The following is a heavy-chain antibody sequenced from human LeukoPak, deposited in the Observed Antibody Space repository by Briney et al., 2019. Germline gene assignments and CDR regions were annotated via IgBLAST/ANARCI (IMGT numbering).Heavy chain of an antibody. CDR2: ISSDGTYT. D-gene: IGHD6-6*01. V-gene: IGHV3-74*01. J-gene: IGHJ3*01. CDR3: ARSSYSSSSSV. Sequence: PGGSLRLSCAASGFTFSSHLMHWVRQAPGKGLVWVSRISSDGTYTNYADSVRGRFTISRDNAKNSLYLQINSLRAEDTAVYYCARSSYSSSSSVWGQGTMVTVSS. CDR1: GFTFSSHL.